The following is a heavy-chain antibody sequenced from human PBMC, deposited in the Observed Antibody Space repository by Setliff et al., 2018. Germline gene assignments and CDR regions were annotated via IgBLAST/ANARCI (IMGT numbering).Heavy chain of an antibody. Sequence: SETLSLTCTVSGGSLRSNFWGWIRQPPGKGLEWIGSTYYSGDTSYNPSLKSRVTMSVDMSRNQFSVKLSSVTAADTAVYYCARHKSNGSGSYPSLYMDVWGKGIMVTVSS. CDR1: GGSLRSNF. CDR2: TYYSGDT. J-gene: IGHJ6*03. V-gene: IGHV4-39*01. CDR3: ARHKSNGSGSYPSLYMDV. D-gene: IGHD3-10*01.